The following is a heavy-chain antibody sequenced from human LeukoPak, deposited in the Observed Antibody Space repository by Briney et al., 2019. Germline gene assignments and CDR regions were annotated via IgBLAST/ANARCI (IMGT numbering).Heavy chain of an antibody. CDR2: IKQDGSEK. CDR3: ARVSKLSDFDY. Sequence: GGSLRLSCAASGFTFSSYWVSWVRQAPGKGLEWVANIKQDGSEKYYVDSVKGRFTISRDNAKNSLYLQMNSLRAEDTAVYYCARVSKLSDFDYWGQGTLVTVSS. CDR1: GFTFSSYW. V-gene: IGHV3-7*01. J-gene: IGHJ4*02. D-gene: IGHD5-18*01.